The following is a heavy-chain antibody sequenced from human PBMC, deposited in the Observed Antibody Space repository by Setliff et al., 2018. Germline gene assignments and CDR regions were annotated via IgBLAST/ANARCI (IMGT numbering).Heavy chain of an antibody. J-gene: IGHJ6*03. D-gene: IGHD3-10*01. CDR1: GGSISSSNW. CDR2: VYHSGNT. V-gene: IGHV4-4*02. CDR3: ARALLWFGEGMDV. Sequence: LTCAVYGGSISSSNWWTWVRQPPGKGLEWIGEVYHSGNTNYNPSLRRRVAISVDKSKNQFSLKLSSVTAADTAVYYCARALLWFGEGMDVWGKGTTVTVSS.